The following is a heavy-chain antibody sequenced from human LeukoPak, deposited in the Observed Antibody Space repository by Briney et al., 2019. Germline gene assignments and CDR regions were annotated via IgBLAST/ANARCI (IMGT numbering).Heavy chain of an antibody. J-gene: IGHJ6*02. Sequence: ASVKVSCKASGYTFTSYDINWVRQATGQGLEWMGWMNPNSGNTGYAQKFQGRVTMTRNTSIGTAYMELSSLRSEDTAVYYCARAYIAAAGTYYYYGMDVWGQGTTVTVSS. CDR1: GYTFTSYD. D-gene: IGHD6-13*01. CDR3: ARAYIAAAGTYYYYGMDV. V-gene: IGHV1-8*01. CDR2: MNPNSGNT.